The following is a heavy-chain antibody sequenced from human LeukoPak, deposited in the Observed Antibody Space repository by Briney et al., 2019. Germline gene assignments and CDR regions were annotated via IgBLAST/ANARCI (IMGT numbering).Heavy chain of an antibody. D-gene: IGHD1-26*01. Sequence: GGSLRLSCAASGFTFSSYWMSWVRQAPGKGLEWVANIKQDGSEKYYVDSVKGRFTISRDNAKNSLYLQMNSLRAEDTAVYYCARDPYSGSYGDSYYYYMEVWGKGTTVTISS. J-gene: IGHJ6*03. V-gene: IGHV3-7*01. CDR3: ARDPYSGSYGDSYYYYMEV. CDR2: IKQDGSEK. CDR1: GFTFSSYW.